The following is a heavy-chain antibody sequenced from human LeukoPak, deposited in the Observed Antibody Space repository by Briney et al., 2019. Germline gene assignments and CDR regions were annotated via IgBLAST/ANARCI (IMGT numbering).Heavy chain of an antibody. D-gene: IGHD4-17*01. CDR1: GFTFSSYA. V-gene: IGHV3-30-3*01. Sequence: PGRSLRLSCAASGFTFSSYAMHWVRQAPGKGLEWVAVISYDGSNKYYADSVKGRFTISRDNSKNTLYLQMNSLRAEDTAVYYCARDQGDYGDSMHYWGQGTLVTVSS. J-gene: IGHJ4*02. CDR2: ISYDGSNK. CDR3: ARDQGDYGDSMHY.